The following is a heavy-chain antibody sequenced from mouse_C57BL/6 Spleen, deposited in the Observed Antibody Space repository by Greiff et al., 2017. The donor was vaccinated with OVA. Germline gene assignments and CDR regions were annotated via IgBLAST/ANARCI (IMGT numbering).Heavy chain of an antibody. CDR3: TRRGILRYPFAY. Sequence: QVQLQQSGAELVRPGASVTLSCKASGYTFTDYEMHWVKQTPVHGLEWIGAIDPETGGTAYNQKFKGKAILTADKSSSTAYMELRSLTSEDSAVYYCTRRGILRYPFAYWGQGTLVTVS. D-gene: IGHD1-1*01. J-gene: IGHJ3*01. CDR1: GYTFTDYE. V-gene: IGHV1-15*01. CDR2: IDPETGGT.